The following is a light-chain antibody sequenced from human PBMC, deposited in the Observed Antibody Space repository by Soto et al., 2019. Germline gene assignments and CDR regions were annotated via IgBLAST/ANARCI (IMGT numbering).Light chain of an antibody. Sequence: EIALTQSPGTLSLSPGERSTLSCRARQSVSSSYLACYQQKPGQAPRLLIYGASSSATGIPDRFSGSGSGTDFTLTISRVEPEDFAVYYCQQYGSSPPLSFGGGTKVEIK. CDR2: GAS. CDR3: QQYGSSPPLS. CDR1: QSVSSSY. J-gene: IGKJ4*01. V-gene: IGKV3-20*01.